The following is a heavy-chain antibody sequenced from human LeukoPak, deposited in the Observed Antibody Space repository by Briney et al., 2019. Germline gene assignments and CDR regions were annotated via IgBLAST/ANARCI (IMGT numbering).Heavy chain of an antibody. V-gene: IGHV4-34*01. CDR3: ARGLYSGNYYY. J-gene: IGHJ4*02. Sequence: SDTLSLTCAVFGGSFSGYYWSWIRQPPGKGLEWIGEITHSGSTNYNPSLKSRVTISVDTSKKQSSLRLSSVTAADTAVYYCARGLYSGNYYYWGQGTLVTVSS. CDR1: GGSFSGYY. D-gene: IGHD1-26*01. CDR2: ITHSGST.